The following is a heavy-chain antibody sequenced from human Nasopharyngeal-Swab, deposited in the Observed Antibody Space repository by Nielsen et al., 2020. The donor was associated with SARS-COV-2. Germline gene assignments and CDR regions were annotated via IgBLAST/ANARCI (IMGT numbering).Heavy chain of an antibody. D-gene: IGHD1-1*01. CDR3: ARQSGGTRITYYYYYGMDV. J-gene: IGHJ6*02. CDR2: IYYSGST. Sequence: SETLSLTCTVSGGSISSYYWSWIRQPPGKGLDWIGTIYYSGSTYYNPSLKSRVTISVDTSKNQFSLKLSSVTAADTAVYYCARQSGGTRITYYYYYGMDVWGQGTTVTVSS. V-gene: IGHV4-59*04. CDR1: GGSISSYY.